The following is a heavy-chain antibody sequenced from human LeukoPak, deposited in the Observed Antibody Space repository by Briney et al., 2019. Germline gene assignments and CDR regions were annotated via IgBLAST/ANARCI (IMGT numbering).Heavy chain of an antibody. CDR3: VEGGAARFDY. V-gene: IGHV3-30*04. CDR2: ISYDGSNK. D-gene: IGHD5-18*01. Sequence: GGSLRLSCAASGFTFSSYAMHWVRQAPGKGLEWVAVISYDGSNKYYADSVKGRFPISRDNSKNTLYLQMNSLRAEDTAVYYCVEGGAARFDYWGQGTLVAVSS. CDR1: GFTFSSYA. J-gene: IGHJ4*02.